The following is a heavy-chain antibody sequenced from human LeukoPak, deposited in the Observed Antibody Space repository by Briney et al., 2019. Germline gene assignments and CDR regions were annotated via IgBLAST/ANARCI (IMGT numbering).Heavy chain of an antibody. CDR1: GFTFSNYG. CDR2: IWYDGTNK. D-gene: IGHD3-10*01. CDR3: AKGDGSNNYYMDV. Sequence: GGSLRLSCAASGFTFSNYGMHWVRQAPGKGLEWVAGIWYDGTNKFYADSVKGRFTISRDNSRSTLYLQMDTLRAEDTAVYYCAKGDGSNNYYMDVWGKGTTVTVSS. J-gene: IGHJ6*03. V-gene: IGHV3-33*06.